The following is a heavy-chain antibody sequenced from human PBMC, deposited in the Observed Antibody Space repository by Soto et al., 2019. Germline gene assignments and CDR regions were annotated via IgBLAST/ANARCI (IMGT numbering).Heavy chain of an antibody. J-gene: IGHJ4*02. CDR3: ARTYYDFWSGYFLFDY. V-gene: IGHV5-51*01. Sequence: GESLKISCKGSGYSFTSYWIGWVRQMPGKGLEWMGIIYPGDSDTRYSPSFQGQVTISADKSISTAYLQWSSLKASDTAMYYCARTYYDFWSGYFLFDYWGQGTLVTVSS. D-gene: IGHD3-3*01. CDR1: GYSFTSYW. CDR2: IYPGDSDT.